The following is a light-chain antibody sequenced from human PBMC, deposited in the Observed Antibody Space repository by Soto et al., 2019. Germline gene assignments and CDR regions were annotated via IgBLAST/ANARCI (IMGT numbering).Light chain of an antibody. V-gene: IGLV2-11*01. CDR2: DVT. Sequence: QSVLTQPRSVSGSPGQSVAISCTVTSSDVGGYNYVSWYQQHPGKAPKLMIYDVTKRPSGVPDRFSASKSGNTASLTISGLQADDEADYSCCSYAGSYSYVFGTGTKLTVL. CDR1: SSDVGGYNY. J-gene: IGLJ1*01. CDR3: CSYAGSYSYV.